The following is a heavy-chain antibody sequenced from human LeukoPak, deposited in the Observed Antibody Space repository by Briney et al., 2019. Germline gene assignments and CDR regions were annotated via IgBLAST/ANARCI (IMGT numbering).Heavy chain of an antibody. CDR1: GFSFSTFW. D-gene: IGHD1-26*01. V-gene: IGHV3-7*01. CDR3: VRGGGLLPDY. Sequence: PGGSLRLSCAASGFSFSTFWMSWVRQAPERGLEWVANIKPDGSEQYYVDSVKGRFTISSDNAKNSMYLQISSLRAEDTAVYYCVRGGGLLPDYWGQGTPVTVSS. J-gene: IGHJ4*02. CDR2: IKPDGSEQ.